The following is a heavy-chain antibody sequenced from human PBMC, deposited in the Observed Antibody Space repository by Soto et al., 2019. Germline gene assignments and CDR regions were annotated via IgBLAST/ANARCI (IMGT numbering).Heavy chain of an antibody. D-gene: IGHD2-15*01. V-gene: IGHV4-38-2*01. CDR1: GVSLSRGYY. Sequence: AAPLSLTCAVYGVSLSRGYYLVWIRQPPGKGLEYIGSIYHSGTTYYNPSLMSRVTISVDTSKNQFSLNLRSVTAAVSALYYCARKDNVGYHAHLGQGNLVTVSS. CDR3: ARKDNVGYHAH. CDR2: IYHSGTT. J-gene: IGHJ4*02.